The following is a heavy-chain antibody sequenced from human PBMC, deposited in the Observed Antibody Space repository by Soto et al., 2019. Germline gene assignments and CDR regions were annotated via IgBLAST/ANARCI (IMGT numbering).Heavy chain of an antibody. J-gene: IGHJ4*02. Sequence: QVQLQESGPGLVKPSETLSLTCAVSGDSISSYYCMWIRQPPGKGLESIGYLYYGRSANYNPSLKSLATLPVATFTNQCALTLYSMTAADTAVYFCALRGMAVVPEYWGQGTLVTVSS. V-gene: IGHV4-59*01. D-gene: IGHD3-22*01. CDR1: GDSISSYY. CDR3: ALRGMAVVPEY. CDR2: LYYGRSA.